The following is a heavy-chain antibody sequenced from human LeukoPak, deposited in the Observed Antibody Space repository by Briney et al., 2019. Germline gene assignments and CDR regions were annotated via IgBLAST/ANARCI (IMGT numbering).Heavy chain of an antibody. CDR2: IDTSGGT. CDR3: ARDKTRWYFDL. Sequence: SETLSLTCTVSGGSISSGSCCWNWIRQAAGKGLEWIGRIDTSGGTNYNPSLKSRVTISIDTSKNQVSLKVSSVTAADTAVYYCARDKTRWYFDLWGRGTLVTVSS. V-gene: IGHV4-61*02. J-gene: IGHJ2*01. CDR1: GGSISSGSCC.